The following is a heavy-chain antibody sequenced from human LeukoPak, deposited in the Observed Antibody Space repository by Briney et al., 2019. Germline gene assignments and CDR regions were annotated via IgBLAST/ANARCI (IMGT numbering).Heavy chain of an antibody. CDR2: ISNSGSSI. CDR1: GFTFSDSY. V-gene: IGHV3-11*01. Sequence: GGSLRLSCAASGFTFSDSYMTWIRQAPGKGLEWVSYISNSGSSIYYADSVKGRFTISRDNSKNTVYLQMNSLRAEDTAIYYCALLMMYAIDFDSWGQGTLVTVSS. D-gene: IGHD2-8*01. J-gene: IGHJ4*02. CDR3: ALLMMYAIDFDS.